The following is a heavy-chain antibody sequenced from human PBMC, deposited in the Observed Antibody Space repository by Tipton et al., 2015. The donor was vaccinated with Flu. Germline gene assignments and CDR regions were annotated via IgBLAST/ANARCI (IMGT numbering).Heavy chain of an antibody. Sequence: GSLRLSCAASRFTVSSNYMSWVRQAPGKGLEWVSVIYSDGNTYYVDSVKGRFTVSRDNSKNILSLQMNSLRAEDTAVYYCVRGQGANPWGQGTLVTVSS. CDR2: IYSDGNT. CDR3: VRGQGANP. CDR1: RFTVSSNY. J-gene: IGHJ5*02. V-gene: IGHV3-53*01.